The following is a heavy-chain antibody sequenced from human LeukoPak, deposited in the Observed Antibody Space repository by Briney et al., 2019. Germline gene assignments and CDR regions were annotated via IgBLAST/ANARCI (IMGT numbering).Heavy chain of an antibody. Sequence: ASVKVSCKASGYTFPSYFMHWVRQAPGQGLEWMGIINPTGGSTTYAQKFQGRVTMTRDTSTSTVYMELSSLRSDDTAVYYCARTAARRFDYWGQGTVVTVPS. CDR3: ARTAARRFDY. CDR2: INPTGGST. V-gene: IGHV1-46*01. J-gene: IGHJ4*02. CDR1: GYTFPSYF. D-gene: IGHD6-6*01.